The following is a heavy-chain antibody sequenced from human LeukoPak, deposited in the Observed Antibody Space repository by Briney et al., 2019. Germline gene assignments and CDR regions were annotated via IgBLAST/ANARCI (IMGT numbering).Heavy chain of an antibody. CDR3: AKDISGSGRYYFDY. Sequence: GGSLRLSCATSGFNFDRYTIHWVRQAPGKGLEWVSLAGWAGGTTFYSDSVRGRFTISRDSGRKSVYLQMNSLRAEDTALYYCAKDISGSGRYYFDYWGQGTLVTVSS. CDR2: AGWAGGTT. CDR1: GFNFDRYT. V-gene: IGHV3-43*01. D-gene: IGHD6-19*01. J-gene: IGHJ4*02.